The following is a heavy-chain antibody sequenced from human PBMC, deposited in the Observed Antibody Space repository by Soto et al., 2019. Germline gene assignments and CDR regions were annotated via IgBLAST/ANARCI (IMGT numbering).Heavy chain of an antibody. V-gene: IGHV1-18*04. Sequence: QVKLLQSGAEVKKPGASVKVSCKASGYRFTTYGITWVRLAPGQGLEWLGGISTYNGNTDYAQNLQNRVTMTTETSTSTAYMEVTSLTYDDTAVYYCARGLGTNGLDVWGQGTTVTVSS. D-gene: IGHD7-27*01. CDR1: GYRFTTYG. J-gene: IGHJ6*02. CDR2: ISTYNGNT. CDR3: ARGLGTNGLDV.